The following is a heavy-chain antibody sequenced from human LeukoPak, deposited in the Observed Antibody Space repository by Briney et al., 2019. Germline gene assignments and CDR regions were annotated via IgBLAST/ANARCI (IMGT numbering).Heavy chain of an antibody. V-gene: IGHV4-59*01. D-gene: IGHD6-19*01. J-gene: IGHJ4*02. CDR1: GGSISSYY. Sequence: SETLSLTCAVSGGSISSYYWSWIRQPPGKGLEWIGYIYYSGSTNYNPSLKSRVTISVDTSKNQFSLKLSSVTAADTAVYYCAGHTYTGLGDYWGQGTLVTVSS. CDR2: IYYSGST. CDR3: AGHTYTGLGDY.